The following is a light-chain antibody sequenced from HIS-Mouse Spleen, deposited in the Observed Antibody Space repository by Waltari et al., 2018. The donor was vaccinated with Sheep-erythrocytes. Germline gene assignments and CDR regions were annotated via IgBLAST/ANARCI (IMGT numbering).Light chain of an antibody. CDR3: QQYDNLPYT. V-gene: IGKV1-33*01. CDR1: QDISNY. Sequence: DIQMTQSPSSLSASVGDRVTITCQAMQDISNYLNWYQQKPGKAPKLLIYDASNLETGVPSRFSGSGSGTDFTFTISSLQPEDIATYYCQQYDNLPYTFGQGTKLEIK. J-gene: IGKJ2*01. CDR2: DAS.